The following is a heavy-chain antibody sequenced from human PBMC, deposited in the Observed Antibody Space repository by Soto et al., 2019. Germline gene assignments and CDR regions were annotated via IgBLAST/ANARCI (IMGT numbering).Heavy chain of an antibody. J-gene: IGHJ3*02. D-gene: IGHD3-3*02. CDR3: ARSTQPFFPVDI. V-gene: IGHV1-2*02. Sequence: ASVKVSCKASGYTFTGYYMHWVRQAPGQGLEWMGWIDPNSGGTNYAQKFQGRVTMTRDTSISTAYMELSRLRSDDTAVYYCARSTQPFFPVDIWGQGTMVTVSS. CDR2: IDPNSGGT. CDR1: GYTFTGYY.